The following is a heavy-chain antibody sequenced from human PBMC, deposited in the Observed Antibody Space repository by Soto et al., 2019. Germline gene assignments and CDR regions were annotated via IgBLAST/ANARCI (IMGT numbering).Heavy chain of an antibody. CDR2: ISAYNGNT. CDR1: GYTFTSYG. D-gene: IGHD2-2*01. CDR3: ARDPQDFSSTSCPPLSS. J-gene: IGHJ5*02. V-gene: IGHV1-18*01. Sequence: ASVKVSCKASGYTFTSYGISWVRQAPGQGLEWMGWISAYNGNTNYAQKLQGRVTMTTDTSTSTAYMELRSLRSDDTAVYYCARDPQDFSSTSCPPLSSWGQGTLVTVSS.